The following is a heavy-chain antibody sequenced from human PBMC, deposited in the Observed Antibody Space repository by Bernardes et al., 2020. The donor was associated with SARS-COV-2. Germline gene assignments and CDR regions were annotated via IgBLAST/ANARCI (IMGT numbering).Heavy chain of an antibody. V-gene: IGHV1-18*01. J-gene: IGHJ4*02. CDR3: ARGRLSYYGSGTFDY. CDR2: ISAYNGTT. D-gene: IGHD3-10*01. Sequence: ASVKVSCKASGYTFTSYGISWVRQAPGQGLEWMGWISAYNGTTTYAQKLQGRVTMTTDTSTSTAYMELRSLRSDDTAVYYCARGRLSYYGSGTFDYWGQGTLVTGSS. CDR1: GYTFTSYG.